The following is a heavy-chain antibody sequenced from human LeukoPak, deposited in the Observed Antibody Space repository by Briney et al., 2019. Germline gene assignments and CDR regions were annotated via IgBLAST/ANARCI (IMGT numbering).Heavy chain of an antibody. CDR3: ARLLWWENDFDY. V-gene: IGHV3-53*01. CDR2: IYSGGST. Sequence: GGSLRLSCAASGFTVSSNYMSWVRQAPGKGLEWVSVIYSGGSTYYADSVKGRFTISRDNSKNTLYLQMNSLTAEDTAVYYCARLLWWENDFDYWGQGTLVTVSS. CDR1: GFTVSSNY. J-gene: IGHJ4*02. D-gene: IGHD2-21*01.